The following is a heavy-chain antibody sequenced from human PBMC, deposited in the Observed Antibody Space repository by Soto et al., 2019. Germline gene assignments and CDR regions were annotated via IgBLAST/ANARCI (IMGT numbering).Heavy chain of an antibody. Sequence: EVQLVESGGGLVQPGGSLRLSCAASGFTFSGYSMNWVRQAPGKGLEWVSYIRSSGSTIYYADSVKGRFTISRDNAKSSLYLQMSSLRDEDTTVYYCVRERSGSYDYWGQGTLVTVSS. CDR2: IRSSGSTI. CDR1: GFTFSGYS. CDR3: VRERSGSYDY. J-gene: IGHJ4*02. V-gene: IGHV3-48*02. D-gene: IGHD1-26*01.